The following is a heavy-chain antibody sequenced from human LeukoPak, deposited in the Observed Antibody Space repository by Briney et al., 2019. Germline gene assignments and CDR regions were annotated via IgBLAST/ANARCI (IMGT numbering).Heavy chain of an antibody. D-gene: IGHD2-15*01. CDR2: VYYSGST. CDR3: AREGPEDCSGGSCRIDY. Sequence: SETLSLTCTVSGGSISSSTYYWGWIRQPPGKGLEWIGNVYYSGSTSYNPSLKGRVTISVDTSKNGYSLKLTSVTATDTAVYYCAREGPEDCSGGSCRIDYWGQGTLVTVSS. J-gene: IGHJ4*02. V-gene: IGHV4-39*02. CDR1: GGSISSSTYY.